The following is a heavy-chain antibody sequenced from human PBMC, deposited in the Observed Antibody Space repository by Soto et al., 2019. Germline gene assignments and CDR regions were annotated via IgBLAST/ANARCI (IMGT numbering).Heavy chain of an antibody. D-gene: IGHD3-22*01. V-gene: IGHV3-23*01. CDR1: GFTFSSYA. Sequence: GGSLRLSCAASGFTFSSYAMSWVRQAPGKGLEWVSVISGSGGSTYYADSVKGRFTIPRDNSKNTLYLQMNSLGDEDTAVYYCAKVLLYYYDTSLDYWGQGTLVTVSS. CDR3: AKVLLYYYDTSLDY. CDR2: ISGSGGST. J-gene: IGHJ4*02.